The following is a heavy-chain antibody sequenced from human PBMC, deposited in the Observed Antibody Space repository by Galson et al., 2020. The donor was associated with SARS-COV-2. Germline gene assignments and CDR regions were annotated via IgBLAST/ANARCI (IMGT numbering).Heavy chain of an antibody. D-gene: IGHD2-21*02. J-gene: IGHJ2*01. CDR2: IHPNGRT. V-gene: IGHV4-38-2*01. CDR1: GYSVSTTNY. Sequence: SETLSLPCAVSGYSVSTTNYWGRLRLAPGKGLEWIGSIHPNGRTYFNPSLESRVTISVDTSRNQFSLTLASVTAADTAFYYCARQGGNMIVLVTVPGWFFDLWGRGTLVTVSS. CDR3: ARQGGNMIVLVTVPGWFFDL.